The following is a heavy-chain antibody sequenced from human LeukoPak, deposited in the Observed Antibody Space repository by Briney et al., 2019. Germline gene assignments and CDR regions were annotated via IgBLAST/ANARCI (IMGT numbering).Heavy chain of an antibody. Sequence: GGSLRLSCAASGFTVSSNYMSWVRQAPGKGLEWVSVIYSGGSTYYADSVKGRFTISRDNSKNTLYLQMNSLRAEDTAVYYCAKGGAYYGSGSYYNVGFYFDYWGQGTLVTVSS. CDR3: AKGGAYYGSGSYYNVGFYFDY. V-gene: IGHV3-53*01. J-gene: IGHJ4*02. CDR1: GFTVSSNY. CDR2: IYSGGST. D-gene: IGHD3-10*01.